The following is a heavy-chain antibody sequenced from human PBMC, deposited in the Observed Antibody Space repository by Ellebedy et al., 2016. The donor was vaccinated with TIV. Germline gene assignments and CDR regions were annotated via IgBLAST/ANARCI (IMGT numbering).Heavy chain of an antibody. CDR2: IIPILGIA. J-gene: IGHJ4*02. CDR1: GGTFSSYA. Sequence: ASVKVSCKASGGTFSSYAISWVRQAPGQGLEWMGRIIPILGIANYAQKFQGRVTITADKSTSTAYMELSSLRSEDTAVYYCARGALMASNDYWGQGTLVTVSS. V-gene: IGHV1-69*04. D-gene: IGHD3-10*01. CDR3: ARGALMASNDY.